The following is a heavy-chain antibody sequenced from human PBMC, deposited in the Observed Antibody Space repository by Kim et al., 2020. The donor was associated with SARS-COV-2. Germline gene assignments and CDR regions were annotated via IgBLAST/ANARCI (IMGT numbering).Heavy chain of an antibody. CDR3: ARHPPRFLWFGALGDFDY. D-gene: IGHD3-10*01. Sequence: SETLSLICTVSGASISNDNYYWGWIRQSPGKGLEWLGSFHFSGTTYYNPSLKSRVAISMDTPKNQFSLKLSAVTATDTALYYCARHPPRFLWFGALGDFDYWGQGTLVTVSS. V-gene: IGHV4-39*01. CDR1: GASISNDNYY. CDR2: FHFSGTT. J-gene: IGHJ4*02.